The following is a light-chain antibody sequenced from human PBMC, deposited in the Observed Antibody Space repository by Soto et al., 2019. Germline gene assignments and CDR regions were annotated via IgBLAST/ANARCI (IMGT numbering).Light chain of an antibody. CDR3: QQYYSSPWT. V-gene: IGKV3-20*01. Sequence: EIVLTQSPGTLSLSPGERATISYRASQSVSNNYLAWYQQKPGQAPRLLIYGASIRATGISDRFSGSGSGTDFTLTISRLEPEDFAVYYCQQYYSSPWTFGLGTKVDIK. CDR1: QSVSNNY. J-gene: IGKJ1*01. CDR2: GAS.